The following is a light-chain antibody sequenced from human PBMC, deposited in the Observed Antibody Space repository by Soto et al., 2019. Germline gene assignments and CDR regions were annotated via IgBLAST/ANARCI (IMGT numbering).Light chain of an antibody. J-gene: IGKJ5*01. CDR3: QQYDDWPIT. V-gene: IGKV3-15*01. Sequence: EIVLTQSPATLSMSPGERATLFCRASQGISTLLAWYQQKPGQAPRLLIYAASTRAAGIPARFSGSGSGTDFALTISSLQSEDFAIYYCQQYDDWPITFGQGTRLDIK. CDR1: QGISTL. CDR2: AAS.